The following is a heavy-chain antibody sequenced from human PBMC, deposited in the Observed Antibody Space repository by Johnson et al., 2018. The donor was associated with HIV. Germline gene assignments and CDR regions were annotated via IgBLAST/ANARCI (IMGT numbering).Heavy chain of an antibody. CDR1: GFTFSNYW. CDR3: AKDVHGAFDI. J-gene: IGHJ3*02. D-gene: IGHD6-6*01. CDR2: ISYDGGNK. V-gene: IGHV3-30*18. Sequence: QVQLVESGGGVVQRGGSLRLSCAASGFTFSNYWMSWVRQAPGKGLEWVAVISYDGGNKYYADSVKGRFTISRDNSKNTLYLQMNSLRTEDTAVYYCAKDVHGAFDIWGQGTMVTVSS.